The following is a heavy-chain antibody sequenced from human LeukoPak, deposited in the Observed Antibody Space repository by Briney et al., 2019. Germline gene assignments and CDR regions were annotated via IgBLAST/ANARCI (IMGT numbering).Heavy chain of an antibody. CDR3: ARHMRSESPSNWFDP. J-gene: IGHJ5*02. CDR1: GYTFTGYY. CDR2: INPNSGGT. Sequence: ASVKVSCKASGYTFTGYYMHWVRQAPGQGLEWMGWINPNSGGTNCAQKFQGRVTMTRDTSISTAYMELSRLRSDDTAVYYCARHMRSESPSNWFDPWGQGTLVTVSS. D-gene: IGHD2-2*01. V-gene: IGHV1-2*02.